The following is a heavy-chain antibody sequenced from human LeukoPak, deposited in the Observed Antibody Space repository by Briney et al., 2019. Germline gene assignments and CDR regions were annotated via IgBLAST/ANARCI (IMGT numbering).Heavy chain of an antibody. Sequence: GGSLRLSCAASGFTFSSYEMNWVRQAPGKGLEWVSYISSSGSTIYYADSEKGRFTISRDNAKNSLYLQMNSLRAEDTAVYYCARGRGWDIAVAGYFDYWGQGTLVTVSS. J-gene: IGHJ4*02. CDR1: GFTFSSYE. V-gene: IGHV3-48*03. D-gene: IGHD6-19*01. CDR3: ARGRGWDIAVAGYFDY. CDR2: ISSSGSTI.